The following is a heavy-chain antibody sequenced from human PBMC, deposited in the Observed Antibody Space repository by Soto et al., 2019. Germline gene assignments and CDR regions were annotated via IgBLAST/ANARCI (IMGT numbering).Heavy chain of an antibody. Sequence: QVQLVQSGAEVKKPGASVKVSCKASGYTFTSYDINWVRQATGQGLEWMGWMNPNSGNTGYAQKFQXXXXXXRNTSIXTAYXXXXXXXSXDTAXYYXXXXXXRFGEHHYWGQGTLVTVSS. CDR2: MNPNSGNT. V-gene: IGHV1-8*01. CDR1: GYTFTSYD. D-gene: IGHD3-10*01. CDR3: XXXXXRFGEHHY. J-gene: IGHJ4*02.